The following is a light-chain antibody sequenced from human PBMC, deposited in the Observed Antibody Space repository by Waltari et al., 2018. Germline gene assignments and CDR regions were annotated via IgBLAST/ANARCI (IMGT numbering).Light chain of an antibody. CDR3: QTGGDGTWV. CDR2: VNSDGSH. V-gene: IGLV4-69*01. J-gene: IGLJ3*02. CDR1: SGHSTNI. Sequence: QLVLTQSPSASASLGASVKLTCTLASGHSTNIIAWLQQQPEKGPRYLMRVNSDGSHSKGDEIPDRFSGSSSGAERYLTMASRQSEDEADYYCQTGGDGTWVFGGGTKLTVL.